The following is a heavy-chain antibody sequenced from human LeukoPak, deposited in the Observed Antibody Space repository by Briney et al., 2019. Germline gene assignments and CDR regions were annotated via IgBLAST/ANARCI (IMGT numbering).Heavy chain of an antibody. CDR2: IYYSGST. CDR1: GGSISSYY. CDR3: ARYRRWFTMILDGMDV. D-gene: IGHD3-22*01. V-gene: IGHV4-59*12. Sequence: SETLSLTCTVSGGSISSYYWSWIRQPPGKGLEWIGYIYYSGSTNYNPSLKSRVTISVDTSKNQFSLKLSSVTAADTAVYYCARYRRWFTMILDGMDVWGQGTTVTVSS. J-gene: IGHJ6*02.